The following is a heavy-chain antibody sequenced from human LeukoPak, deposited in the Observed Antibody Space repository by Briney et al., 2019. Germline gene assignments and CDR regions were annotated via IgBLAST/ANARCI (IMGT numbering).Heavy chain of an antibody. CDR3: ASAATSGTYNFDS. Sequence: ETLSLTCAVYGGSFSDYYWSWLRQPPGKGLEWIGEINHSGSTNYKPSLKSRVTISVDTSKNQFSLRLTSVTAADTAVYYCASAATSGTYNFDSWGQGTLVTVSS. D-gene: IGHD1-26*01. CDR1: GGSFSDYY. V-gene: IGHV4-34*01. J-gene: IGHJ4*02. CDR2: INHSGST.